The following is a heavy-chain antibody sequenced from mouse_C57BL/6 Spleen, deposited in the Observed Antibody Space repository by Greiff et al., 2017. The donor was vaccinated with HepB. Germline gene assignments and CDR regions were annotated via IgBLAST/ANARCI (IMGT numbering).Heavy chain of an antibody. CDR2: IWSGGST. CDR1: GFSLTSYG. CDR3: ARNYDYDGAWFAY. J-gene: IGHJ3*01. D-gene: IGHD2-4*01. V-gene: IGHV2-2*01. Sequence: VKVVESGPGLVQPSQSLSITCTVSGFSLTSYGVHWVRQSPGKGLEWLGVIWSGGSTDYNAAFISRLSISKDNSKSQVFFKMNSLQADDTAIYYCARNYDYDGAWFAYWGQGTLVTVSA.